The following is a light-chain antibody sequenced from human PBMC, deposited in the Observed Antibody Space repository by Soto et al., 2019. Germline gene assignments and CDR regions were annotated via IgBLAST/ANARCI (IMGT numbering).Light chain of an antibody. Sequence: VLTQSPVTLSLSPGERATLSCRASQSLGSGYLAWYQQKPGQAPRLLIYDAVSGATGIPDRFSGSGSGTDFALTISRLESEDSAVYYCQQYAHLPVTFGQGTKADIK. CDR1: QSLGSGY. V-gene: IGKV3-20*01. CDR3: QQYAHLPVT. J-gene: IGKJ1*01. CDR2: DAV.